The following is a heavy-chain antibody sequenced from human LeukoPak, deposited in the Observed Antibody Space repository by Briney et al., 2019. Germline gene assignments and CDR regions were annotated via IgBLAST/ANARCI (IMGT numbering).Heavy chain of an antibody. CDR3: AHRRLQITLPNAAFDI. V-gene: IGHV2-5*01. J-gene: IGHJ3*02. Sequence: ESGPTLVNPPQTLTLTCTFSGFSLSTRGVGVGWIRQPPGKALEWLAIIYWNDDKRYSPSLKSRLTITKDTSKNQVVLTMTNIDPVDTATYYCAHRRLQITLPNAAFDIWGQGTMVTVSS. CDR1: GFSLSTRGVG. CDR2: IYWNDDK.